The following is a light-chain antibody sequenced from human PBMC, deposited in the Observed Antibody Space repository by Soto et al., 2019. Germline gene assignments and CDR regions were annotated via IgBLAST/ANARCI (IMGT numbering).Light chain of an antibody. CDR2: AVS. Sequence: AIQMTQSPSSLSASVGDRVTITCRASQGIGDDLGWYQQRPGKAPKVLIYAVSTLQFGVPSRFSGSSSGTNFTLTISSLQPEDSATYYCLQDHAYPQTFGRGTKVEI. J-gene: IGKJ1*01. CDR1: QGIGDD. CDR3: LQDHAYPQT. V-gene: IGKV1-6*01.